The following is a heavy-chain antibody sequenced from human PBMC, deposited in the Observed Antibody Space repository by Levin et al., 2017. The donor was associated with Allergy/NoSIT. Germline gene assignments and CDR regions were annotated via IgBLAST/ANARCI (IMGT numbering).Heavy chain of an antibody. Sequence: GESLKISCKGSGYSFTSYWIGWVRQMPGKGLEWMGIIYPGDSDTRYSPSFQDHVTISADKSISTAYLQWSSLKASDTAMYYCARGEAGTGAAAGYDACDIWGQGTMVTVSS. CDR2: IYPGDSDT. CDR3: ARGEAGTGAAAGYDACDI. CDR1: GYSFTSYW. D-gene: IGHD6-13*01. J-gene: IGHJ3*02. V-gene: IGHV5-51*01.